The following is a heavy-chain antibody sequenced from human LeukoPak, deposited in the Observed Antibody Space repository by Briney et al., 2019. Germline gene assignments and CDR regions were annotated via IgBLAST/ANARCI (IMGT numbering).Heavy chain of an antibody. J-gene: IGHJ4*02. V-gene: IGHV3-21*01. CDR3: AKLREFGELLN. CDR2: ISSSGTYI. D-gene: IGHD3-10*01. Sequence: GGSLRLSCAASGFTFRSYSMNWVRQAPGKGLEWVSSISSSGTYIYYADSLKGRFTISRDNAKNTLYLQMNSLRAEDTAVYYCAKLREFGELLNWGQGTLVTVSS. CDR1: GFTFRSYS.